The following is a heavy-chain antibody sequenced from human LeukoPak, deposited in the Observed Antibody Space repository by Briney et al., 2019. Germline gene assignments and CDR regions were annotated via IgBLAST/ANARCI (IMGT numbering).Heavy chain of an antibody. D-gene: IGHD2-2*01. CDR1: GFTFSGYA. CDR3: AKGGPKRYCSSTSCRTFDY. V-gene: IGHV3-23*01. J-gene: IGHJ4*02. Sequence: GGSLRLSCAASGFTFSGYAMSWVRQAPGKGLEWVSAISGSGGSTYYADSVKGRFTISRDNSKNTLYLQMNSLRAEDTAVYYCAKGGPKRYCSSTSCRTFDYWGQGTLVTVSS. CDR2: ISGSGGST.